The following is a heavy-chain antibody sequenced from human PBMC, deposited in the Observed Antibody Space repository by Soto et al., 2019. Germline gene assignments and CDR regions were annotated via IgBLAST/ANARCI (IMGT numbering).Heavy chain of an antibody. J-gene: IGHJ4*02. CDR2: ISGVRDYI. D-gene: IGHD3-10*01. CDR3: AREGVHNYTEYYFNY. CDR1: GFTFSYYP. Sequence: GGSLRLSCAASGFTFSYYPLHWVRRAPGKGLEWVSSISGVRDYIRYADSVKGRFAISRDNAKTSLYLQMNSLTAEDTAVYYCAREGVHNYTEYYFNYWGQGTLVTVSS. V-gene: IGHV3-21*06.